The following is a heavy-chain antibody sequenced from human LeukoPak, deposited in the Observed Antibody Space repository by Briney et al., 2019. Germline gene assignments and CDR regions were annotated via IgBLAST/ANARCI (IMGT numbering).Heavy chain of an antibody. V-gene: IGHV4-34*01. D-gene: IGHD5-18*01. Sequence: SETLSLTCAVYGGSFSGYYWSWIRQPRGKGLEWIGEINHSGSTNYNPSLKSRVTISVDTSKNQFSLKLSSVTAPDTAVYYCARSRRGYSYGRTAFDYWGQGTLVTVSS. CDR3: ARSRRGYSYGRTAFDY. CDR2: INHSGST. J-gene: IGHJ4*02. CDR1: GGSFSGYY.